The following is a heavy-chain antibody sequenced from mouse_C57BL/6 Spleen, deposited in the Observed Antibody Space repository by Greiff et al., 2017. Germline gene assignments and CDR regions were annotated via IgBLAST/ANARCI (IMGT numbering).Heavy chain of an antibody. CDR1: GFSLTSYG. CDR3: ARGASMIGGWFAY. CDR2: IWSGGST. Sequence: VKLMESGPGLVQPSQSLSITCTVSGFSLTSYGVHWVRQSPGKGLEWLGVIWSGGSTDYNAAFISRLSISKDTSKSQVFFKLNNLQTDDTAIYYCARGASMIGGWFAYWGQGTLVTVSA. J-gene: IGHJ3*01. V-gene: IGHV2-2*01. D-gene: IGHD2-4*01.